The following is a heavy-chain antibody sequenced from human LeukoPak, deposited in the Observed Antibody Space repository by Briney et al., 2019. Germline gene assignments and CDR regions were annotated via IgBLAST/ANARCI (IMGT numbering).Heavy chain of an antibody. CDR1: GFTFSSYG. V-gene: IGHV3-23*01. D-gene: IGHD4-23*01. CDR3: AKRSDYGSNGNYFDS. J-gene: IGHJ4*02. CDR2: ISGRDTNT. Sequence: GGSLRLSSAASGFTFSSYGMSWVRQAPGKGLEWVSAISGRDTNTYYADSVQGRFTTSRDNSKNTLYLQMNSLRAEDTAVYYCAKRSDYGSNGNYFDSWGQGTPVTVSS.